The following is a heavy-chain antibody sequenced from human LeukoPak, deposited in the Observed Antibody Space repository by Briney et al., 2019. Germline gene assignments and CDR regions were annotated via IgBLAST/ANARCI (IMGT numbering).Heavy chain of an antibody. CDR3: ARVSSGWYGFGY. D-gene: IGHD6-19*01. Sequence: ASVKVSCKASGYTFTSYGSSWVRQAPGQGLEWMGWISAYNGNTNYAQKLQGRVTMTTDTPTSTAYMELRSLRSDDTAVYYCARVSSGWYGFGYWGQGTLVTVSS. J-gene: IGHJ4*02. CDR1: GYTFTSYG. CDR2: ISAYNGNT. V-gene: IGHV1-18*04.